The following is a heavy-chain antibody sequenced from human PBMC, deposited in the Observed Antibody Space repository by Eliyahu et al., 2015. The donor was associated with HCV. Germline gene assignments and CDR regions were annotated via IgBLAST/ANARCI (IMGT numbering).Heavy chain of an antibody. CDR3: ASGGGGIAVTGTGGWFDP. V-gene: IGHV4-59*01. D-gene: IGHD6-19*01. CDR1: GGSITTYX. J-gene: IGHJ5*02. CDR2: SHYSGST. Sequence: QVQLQESGPGLVKPSETLSLTCTVSGGSITTYXWSWXRQPPGKGLEWIGYSHYSGSTNYNPSPKSRVTISVDTSKNQFSLNLTSVTAADTAMYYCASGGGGIAVTGTGGWFDPWGQGTLVTVSS.